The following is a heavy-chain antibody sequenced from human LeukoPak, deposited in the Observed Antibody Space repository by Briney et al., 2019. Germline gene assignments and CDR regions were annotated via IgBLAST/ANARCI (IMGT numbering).Heavy chain of an antibody. CDR3: ARTTVVTPSFDY. CDR2: GYFRGNT. Sequence: SLTLSLTCTVSGGSISSGAYYWSWIRQLPGKGLEWIGYGYFRGNTFYNPSLKSRVTISVDTSKNQFSLKLSSVTAADTAVYYCARTTVVTPSFDYWGQGTLVTVSS. V-gene: IGHV4-30-4*08. CDR1: GGSISSGAYY. J-gene: IGHJ4*02. D-gene: IGHD4-23*01.